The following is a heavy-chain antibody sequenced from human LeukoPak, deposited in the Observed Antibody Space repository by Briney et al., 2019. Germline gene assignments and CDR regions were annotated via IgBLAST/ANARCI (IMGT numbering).Heavy chain of an antibody. CDR1: GYTFTDYR. CDR2: INPKSGDT. CDR3: ATEDSRSGSYYDP. V-gene: IGHV1-2*06. D-gene: IGHD1-26*01. J-gene: IGHJ5*02. Sequence: ASVKVSSKASGYTFTDYRLHWVRQAPGQGLEWMGRINPKSGDTNYAQKFQGRVTMTSDTSITTAYMGLRRLKSDDTAFYFCATEDSRSGSYYDPWGQGTLVTVSS.